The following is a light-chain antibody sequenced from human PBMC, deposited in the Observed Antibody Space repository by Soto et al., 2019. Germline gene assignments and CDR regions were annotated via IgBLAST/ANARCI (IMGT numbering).Light chain of an antibody. CDR2: EVS. Sequence: QSVLTQLASVSVSPGQSITISCTGTSSDVGSYNYVSWYQQHPGKAPKLMIYEVSDRPSGISSRFSGSKSGNTASLSISGLQTEDEADYYCSSYTSSSTLFGTGTKVTVL. V-gene: IGLV2-14*01. J-gene: IGLJ1*01. CDR1: SSDVGSYNY. CDR3: SSYTSSSTL.